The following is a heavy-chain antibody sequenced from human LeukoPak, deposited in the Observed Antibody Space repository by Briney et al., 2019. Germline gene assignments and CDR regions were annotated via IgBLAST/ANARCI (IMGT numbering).Heavy chain of an antibody. CDR3: ARGSFLVGATRHETPPTFDY. Sequence: SVKVSCKASGGTFSSYAISWVRQAPGQGLEWMGGIIPIFGTANYAQKFQGRVTITADESTSTAYMELSSLRSEDTAVYYCARGSFLVGATRHETPPTFDYWGQGTLVTVSS. V-gene: IGHV1-69*13. J-gene: IGHJ4*02. D-gene: IGHD1-26*01. CDR1: GGTFSSYA. CDR2: IIPIFGTA.